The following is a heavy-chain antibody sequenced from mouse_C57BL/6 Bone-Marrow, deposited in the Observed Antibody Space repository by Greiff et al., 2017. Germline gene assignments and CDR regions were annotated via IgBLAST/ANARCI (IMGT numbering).Heavy chain of an antibody. D-gene: IGHD1-1*01. Sequence: QVQLQQPGAELVRPGSSVKLSCKASGYTFTSYWMHWVKQRPIQGLEWIGNIDPSDSETNYNQKFKGKATLTVDKSSSTAYMQLSSLTSEDSAVYYCAITKVVPYCYFDVWGTGTTVTVSS. CDR2: IDPSDSET. CDR3: AITKVVPYCYFDV. CDR1: GYTFTSYW. V-gene: IGHV1-52*01. J-gene: IGHJ1*03.